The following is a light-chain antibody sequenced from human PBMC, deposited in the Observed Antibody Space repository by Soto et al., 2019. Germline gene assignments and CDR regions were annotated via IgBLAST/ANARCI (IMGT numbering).Light chain of an antibody. CDR3: QQYYSTPQT. CDR2: WAS. CDR1: QSVLYSSNNKNY. J-gene: IGKJ1*01. Sequence: DIVMTQAPDALAVSLGERPTINCKSSQSVLYSSNNKNYLAWYQQKPGQPPKLLIYWASTREAGVPDRFSGSGSGTDFTLTISRLQAEDVAVYYCQQYYSTPQTFGQGTKVEIK. V-gene: IGKV4-1*01.